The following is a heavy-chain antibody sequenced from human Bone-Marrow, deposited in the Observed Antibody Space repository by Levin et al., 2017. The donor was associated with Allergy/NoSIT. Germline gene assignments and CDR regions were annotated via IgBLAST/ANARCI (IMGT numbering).Heavy chain of an antibody. D-gene: IGHD3-3*01. CDR3: ARARGGLRFLEWPYYFDS. CDR1: GFTFSDYY. V-gene: IGHV3-11*01. CDR2: ISSSGSTV. Sequence: GESLKISCAASGFTFSDYYMTWIRQAPGKGLEWVSQISSSGSTVSYADSVQGRFTISRDNAKNSLFLQMNSLRADDTAGYYCARARGGLRFLEWPYYFDSWGQGTLVTVSS. J-gene: IGHJ4*02.